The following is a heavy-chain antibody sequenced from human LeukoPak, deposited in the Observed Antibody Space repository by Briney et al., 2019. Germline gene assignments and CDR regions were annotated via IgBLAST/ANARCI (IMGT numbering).Heavy chain of an antibody. CDR3: ARGEATGDY. CDR1: GFTFSDYY. D-gene: IGHD1-26*01. V-gene: IGHV3-11*04. Sequence: GGYLRLYCAAYGFTFSDYYMSWLRQAQGKGLEWVSYVSSSGSTIYYADSVKGRFTISRDNAKNSLYLQMNSLRAEDTAVYYCARGEATGDYWGQGTLVTVSS. J-gene: IGHJ4*02. CDR2: VSSSGSTI.